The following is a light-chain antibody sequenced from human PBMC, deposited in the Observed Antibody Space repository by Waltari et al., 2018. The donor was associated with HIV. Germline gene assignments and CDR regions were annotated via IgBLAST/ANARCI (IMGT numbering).Light chain of an antibody. V-gene: IGLV2-14*03. CDR3: SSYTSATTVV. CDR2: DVS. CDR1: SSDVGGYDY. J-gene: IGLJ2*01. Sequence: QSALTQPASVSGSPGQSITISCTGTSSDVGGYDYVSWYQQHPGKAPTLIIYDVSDRPSGVSNRFSGSKSGNTASLTISGLQTEDGADYFCSSYTSATTVVFGGGTKVTVL.